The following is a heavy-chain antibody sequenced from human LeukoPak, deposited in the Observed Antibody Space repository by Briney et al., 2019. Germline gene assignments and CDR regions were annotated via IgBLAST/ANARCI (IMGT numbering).Heavy chain of an antibody. J-gene: IGHJ4*02. CDR3: ARRRLYAGNIFWD. CDR1: GGSISSSSYY. V-gene: IGHV4-39*01. D-gene: IGHD2/OR15-2a*01. Sequence: SETLSLTCTVSGGSISSSSYYWGWIRQAPGKGFEWIGSIYYRGSTYYSPSLKSRLTISVDTSRNQFSLNLNSVTAADTAVYCCARRRLYAGNIFWDSGQGTLVTVSP. CDR2: IYYRGST.